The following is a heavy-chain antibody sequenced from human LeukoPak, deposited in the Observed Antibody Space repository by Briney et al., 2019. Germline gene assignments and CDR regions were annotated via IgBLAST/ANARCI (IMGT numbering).Heavy chain of an antibody. CDR3: ARDRVGDYYGSGSPNWFDP. D-gene: IGHD3-10*01. J-gene: IGHJ5*02. CDR2: INSDSIWI. CDR1: GFSFSTYS. Sequence: PGGSLRLSCAASGFSFSTYSMNWIRQAPGKGLEWVSSINSDSIWIYYADSVKGRFTISGDNAKNSLYLQMNSLRAEDTAVYYCARDRVGDYYGSGSPNWFDPWGQGTLVTVSS. V-gene: IGHV3-21*01.